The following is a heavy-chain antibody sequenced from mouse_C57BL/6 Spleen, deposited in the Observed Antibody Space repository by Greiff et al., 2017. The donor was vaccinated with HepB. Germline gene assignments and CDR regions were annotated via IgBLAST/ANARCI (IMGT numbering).Heavy chain of an antibody. CDR2: ISYDGSN. Sequence: EVKLMESGPGLVKPSQSLSLTCSVTGYSITSGYYWNWIRQFPGNKLEWMGYISYDGSNNYNPSLKNRISITRDTSKNQFFLKLNSVTTEDTATYYCARSDTTVRFAYWGQGTLVTVSA. D-gene: IGHD1-1*01. CDR3: ARSDTTVRFAY. J-gene: IGHJ3*01. V-gene: IGHV3-6*01. CDR1: GYSITSGYY.